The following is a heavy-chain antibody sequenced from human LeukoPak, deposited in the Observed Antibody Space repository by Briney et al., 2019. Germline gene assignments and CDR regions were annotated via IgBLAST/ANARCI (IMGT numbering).Heavy chain of an antibody. CDR1: GFTVSSNY. V-gene: IGHV3-66*01. D-gene: IGHD4-23*01. CDR2: IYSGGST. CDR3: ARGTSTVVTHRFDY. J-gene: IGHJ4*02. Sequence: GGSLRLSCAASGFTVSSNYMSWVRQAPGKGLEWVSVIYSGGSTYYADSVKGRFTISRDNAKNSLYLQMNSLRAEDTAVYYCARGTSTVVTHRFDYWGQGTLVTVSS.